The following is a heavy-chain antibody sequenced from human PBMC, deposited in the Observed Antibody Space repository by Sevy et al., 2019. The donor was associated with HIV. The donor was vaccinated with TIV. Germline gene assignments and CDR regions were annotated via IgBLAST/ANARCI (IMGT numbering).Heavy chain of an antibody. J-gene: IGHJ6*03. V-gene: IGHV3-53*01. D-gene: IGHD5-12*01. Sequence: GGSLRLSCAASGFTVSSNYMNWVRQAPGKGLEWVSVIYSGGSTYDADTVKGRFTISRDDSKNTLHLQMNSLRAEDTAVYYCARMHDYYYYMDVWGKGTTVTVSS. CDR3: ARMHDYYYYMDV. CDR1: GFTVSSNY. CDR2: IYSGGST.